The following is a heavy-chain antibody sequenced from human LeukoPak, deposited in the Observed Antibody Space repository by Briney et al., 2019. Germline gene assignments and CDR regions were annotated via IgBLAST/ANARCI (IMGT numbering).Heavy chain of an antibody. J-gene: IGHJ4*02. CDR3: ARDDILTGYADRLAPPNFDY. CDR1: GYTFTGYY. V-gene: IGHV1-2*02. CDR2: INPNSGGT. Sequence: ASVKVSCKASGYTFTGYYIHWMRQAPGQGLEWMGWINPNSGGTNDAQKFQGRVTMTRDTSISTAYMELSRLRSDDTAVYYCARDDILTGYADRLAPPNFDYWGQGTLVTVSS. D-gene: IGHD3-9*01.